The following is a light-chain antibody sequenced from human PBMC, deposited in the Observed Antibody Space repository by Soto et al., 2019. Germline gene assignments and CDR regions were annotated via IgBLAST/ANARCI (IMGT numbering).Light chain of an antibody. CDR2: AAS. J-gene: IGKJ3*01. Sequence: DLQMTQSPSSLSASVGDRVTITCRASQSISSYLHWYQQKPGKAPKLLIYAASRLQSGVPSRFSGSGSGTDFTLTISSLQPEDFATYYCQQSYSTLTFGPGTKVDIK. CDR1: QSISSY. CDR3: QQSYSTLT. V-gene: IGKV1-39*01.